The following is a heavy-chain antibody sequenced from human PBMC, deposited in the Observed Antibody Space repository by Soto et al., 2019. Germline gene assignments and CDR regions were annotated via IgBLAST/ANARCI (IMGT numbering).Heavy chain of an antibody. Sequence: GGSLRLSCAASGFTFSSYAMSWVRQAPGKGLEWVSAISGSGGSTYYADSVKGRFTISRDNSKNTLYLQMKSLRAEDTAVYYCAKDNIVVVPAARKPADYYYGMDVWGQGTTVTVSS. CDR1: GFTFSSYA. CDR3: AKDNIVVVPAARKPADYYYGMDV. D-gene: IGHD2-2*01. V-gene: IGHV3-23*01. J-gene: IGHJ6*02. CDR2: ISGSGGST.